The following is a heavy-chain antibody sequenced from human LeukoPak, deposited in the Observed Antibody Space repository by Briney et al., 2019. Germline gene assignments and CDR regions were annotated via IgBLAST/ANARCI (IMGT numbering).Heavy chain of an antibody. J-gene: IGHJ4*02. CDR1: GFTFNRYT. V-gene: IGHV3-23*01. CDR3: AKDGFDY. CDR2: ISGSGGRT. Sequence: NPGGSLRLSCTASGFTFNRYTMSWVCQAPGKGLEWVSGISGSGGRTYYADSVKGRFTISRDNSKNTLYLQMNSLRAEDTAVYYCAKDGFDYWGQGTLVTVSS.